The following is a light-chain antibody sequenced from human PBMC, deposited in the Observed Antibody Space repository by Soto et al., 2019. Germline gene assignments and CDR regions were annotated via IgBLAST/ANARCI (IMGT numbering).Light chain of an antibody. J-gene: IGKJ2*01. CDR3: QHYSSSPKT. V-gene: IGKV3-20*01. Sequence: IVLTQSPGILSLSPGERATLSCRASQSVTSSYLAWYQQKPGQAPRLLIYGASTRATGISDRFSGSGSGTDFTLTISRLEPEDFAVYYCQHYSSSPKTFGQGTKLEIK. CDR1: QSVTSSY. CDR2: GAS.